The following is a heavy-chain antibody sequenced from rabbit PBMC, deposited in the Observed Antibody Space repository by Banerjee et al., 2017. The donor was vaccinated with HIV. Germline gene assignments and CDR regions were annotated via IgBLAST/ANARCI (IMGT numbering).Heavy chain of an antibody. J-gene: IGHJ4*01. Sequence: QSLEKSGGDLVKPGASLTLTCTASGFTLSSYWICWVRQAPGKGLEWIACIAGGSGVTYYASWVNGRFTISKTSSTTVTLQMTSLTAADTATYFCGSTYGSSSPGYRGIKLWGPGTLVTVS. CDR1: GFTLSSYW. CDR2: IAGGSGVT. CDR3: GSTYGSSSPGYRGIKL. D-gene: IGHD7-1*01. V-gene: IGHV1S40*01.